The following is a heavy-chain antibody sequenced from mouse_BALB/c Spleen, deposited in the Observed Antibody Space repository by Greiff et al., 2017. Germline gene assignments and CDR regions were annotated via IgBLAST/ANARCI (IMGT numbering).Heavy chain of an antibody. V-gene: IGHV8-12*01. Sequence: QVTLKVSGPGILQPSQTLSLTCSFSGFSLSTSGMGVSWIRQPSGKGLEWLAHIYWDDDKRYNPSLKSRLTISKDTSSNQVFLKITSVDTADTATYYCARRGGILYAMGYWGQGTSVTVSS. CDR3: ARRGGILYAMGY. CDR1: GFSLSTSGMG. CDR2: IYWDDDK. J-gene: IGHJ4*01.